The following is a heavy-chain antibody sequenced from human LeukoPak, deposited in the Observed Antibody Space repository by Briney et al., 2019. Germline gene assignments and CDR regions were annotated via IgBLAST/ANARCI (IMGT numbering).Heavy chain of an antibody. J-gene: IGHJ4*02. Sequence: ASVKVSCKASGYTLTSHDINWVRQAAGQGLEWMGWMNPKSANTGYAQQFQGRVTITRDTSISTAYMELSSLTSEDTAVYYCARTPPRGLIDYWGQGTLVTVSS. CDR3: ARTPPRGLIDY. V-gene: IGHV1-8*01. CDR2: MNPKSANT. CDR1: GYTLTSHD. D-gene: IGHD3-16*01.